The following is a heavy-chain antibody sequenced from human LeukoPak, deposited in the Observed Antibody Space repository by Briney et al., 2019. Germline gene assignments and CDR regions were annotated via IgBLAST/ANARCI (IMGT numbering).Heavy chain of an antibody. D-gene: IGHD2-2*01. CDR1: GGSISSSNW. J-gene: IGHJ3*02. V-gene: IGHV4-4*02. Sequence: EASETLSLTCAVSGGSISSSNWWSWVRQPPGKGLEWIGEIYHSGNTNYNSSLKSRVTISVDTSKNQFSLKLSSVTAADTAVYYCARLLDWDVVVPAATDDAFDIWGQGTMVTVSS. CDR3: ARLLDWDVVVPAATDDAFDI. CDR2: IYHSGNT.